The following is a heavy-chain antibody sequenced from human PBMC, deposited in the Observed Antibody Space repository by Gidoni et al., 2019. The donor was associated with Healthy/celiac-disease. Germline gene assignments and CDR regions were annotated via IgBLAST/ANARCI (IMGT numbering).Heavy chain of an antibody. V-gene: IGHV3-49*04. J-gene: IGHJ4*02. CDR2: IRSKAYGGTT. D-gene: IGHD3-22*01. Sequence: EVQLVESGGGLVQPGRSLRISCTASGFTFGDYARSWVRQAPGKGLEWVGFIRSKAYGGTTEYAASVKGRFPISSDDSTSIAYLQMNSLHTEDTAVYYCTSQLKTYDSSGSPFDYWGQGTLVTVSS. CDR1: GFTFGDYA. CDR3: TSQLKTYDSSGSPFDY.